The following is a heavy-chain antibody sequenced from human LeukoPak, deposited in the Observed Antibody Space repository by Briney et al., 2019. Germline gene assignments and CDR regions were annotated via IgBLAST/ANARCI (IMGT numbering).Heavy chain of an antibody. V-gene: IGHV3-48*04. Sequence: GGSLRLSCVASGFTFNTYSMNWFRQAPGKGLEWISYISSSSATIYYADSVKGRFTISRDNAKNSLYLQMNSLRAEDTAVYYCARGRDLFDSWGQGTLVIVSS. CDR2: ISSSSATI. CDR1: GFTFNTYS. CDR3: ARGRDLFDS. J-gene: IGHJ4*02.